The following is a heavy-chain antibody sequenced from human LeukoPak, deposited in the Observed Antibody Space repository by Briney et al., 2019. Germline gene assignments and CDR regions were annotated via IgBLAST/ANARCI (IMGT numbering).Heavy chain of an antibody. V-gene: IGHV3-15*07. CDR1: GFTFSNAW. CDR2: IKSKTDGGTT. Sequence: GGSLRLSCAASGFTFSNAWMNWVRQAPGKELEWVGRIKSKTDGGTTDYAAPVKGRFTISRDDSKNTLYLQMNSLKTEDTALYYCTKEDYGNYVSPHWGQGTLVTVSS. CDR3: TKEDYGNYVSPH. J-gene: IGHJ4*02. D-gene: IGHD4-11*01.